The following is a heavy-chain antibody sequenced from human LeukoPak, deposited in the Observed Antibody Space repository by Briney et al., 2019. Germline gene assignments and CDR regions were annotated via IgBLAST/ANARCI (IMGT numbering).Heavy chain of an antibody. CDR3: AKVVDTAMWKNYFDY. Sequence: GRSLRLSCAASGFTFSSYGMHWVRQAPGKGLEWVAVIWYDGSNKYYADSVKGRFTISRDNSKNTLYLQMNSLRAEDTAVYYCAKVVDTAMWKNYFDYWGQGTLVTVSS. D-gene: IGHD5-18*01. CDR2: IWYDGSNK. J-gene: IGHJ4*02. V-gene: IGHV3-33*06. CDR1: GFTFSSYG.